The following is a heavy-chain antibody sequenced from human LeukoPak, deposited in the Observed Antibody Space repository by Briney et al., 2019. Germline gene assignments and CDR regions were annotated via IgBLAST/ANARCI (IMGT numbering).Heavy chain of an antibody. J-gene: IGHJ4*02. CDR3: ARDGSGSYYKPADY. Sequence: KFQGRVTITRDTSASTAYMELSSLRSEDTAVYYCARDGSGSYYKPADYWGQGTLVTVSS. D-gene: IGHD3-10*01. V-gene: IGHV1-3*01.